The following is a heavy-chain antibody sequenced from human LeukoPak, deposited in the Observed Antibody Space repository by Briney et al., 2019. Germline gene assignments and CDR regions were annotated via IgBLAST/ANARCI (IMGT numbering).Heavy chain of an antibody. J-gene: IGHJ1*01. Sequence: QPGGSLRLSCAAAGFTFVTYGMDWVRQAPGKGLEWGAAIIVDGSNKYYADSVKGRFTTSRDNSKNTLYMKMNSLRDEDTAVYYCAKDLSPLRLGELSFAYYYGSSGYPGGQGTLVTVSS. D-gene: IGHD3-16*02. CDR3: AKDLSPLRLGELSFAYYYGSSGYP. CDR2: IIVDGSNK. CDR1: GFTFVTYG. V-gene: IGHV3-30*18.